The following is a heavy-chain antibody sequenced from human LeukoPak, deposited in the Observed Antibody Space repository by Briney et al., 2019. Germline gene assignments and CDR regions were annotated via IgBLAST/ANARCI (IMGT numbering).Heavy chain of an antibody. CDR2: IRFDGSNK. D-gene: IGHD3-3*01. V-gene: IGHV3-30*02. CDR1: GFTFRSFG. J-gene: IGHJ4*02. Sequence: PGGTLRLSCAASGFTFRSFGMHWVRQPPGKGLERVAFIRFDGSNKHYVDSVNGRFTISRDNSKNTLYLQMNSLRAEDAAVYYCAKDYDFWSGYYSPTRGYFDYWGQGTLVTVSS. CDR3: AKDYDFWSGYYSPTRGYFDY.